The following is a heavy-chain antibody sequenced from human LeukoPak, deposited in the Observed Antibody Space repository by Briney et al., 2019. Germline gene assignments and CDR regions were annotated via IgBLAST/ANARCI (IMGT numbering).Heavy chain of an antibody. CDR1: GGSISTGSYY. D-gene: IGHD7-27*01. CDR2: IYYSGST. Sequence: SETLSLTCTVSGGSISTGSYYWGWIRQPPGKGLEWIGSIYYSGSTYYNPSLKIRVTISVDTSKNQFSLKLSSVTAADTAVYYCARGVLGTFYYYYYMDVWGKGTTVTISS. CDR3: ARGVLGTFYYYYYMDV. V-gene: IGHV4-39*07. J-gene: IGHJ6*03.